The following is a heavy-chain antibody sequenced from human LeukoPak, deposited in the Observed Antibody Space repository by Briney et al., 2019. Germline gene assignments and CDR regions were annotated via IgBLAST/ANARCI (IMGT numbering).Heavy chain of an antibody. J-gene: IGHJ4*02. CDR2: ISSSSSYI. CDR1: GSTFSSYS. Sequence: PGGSLRLSCAASGSTFSSYSMNWVRQAPGKGLEWVSSISSSSSYIYYADSVKGRFTISRDNAKNSLYLQMNSLRAEDTAVYYCARDREFDYYDSSGYDLFDYWGQGTLVTVSS. D-gene: IGHD3-22*01. CDR3: ARDREFDYYDSSGYDLFDY. V-gene: IGHV3-21*01.